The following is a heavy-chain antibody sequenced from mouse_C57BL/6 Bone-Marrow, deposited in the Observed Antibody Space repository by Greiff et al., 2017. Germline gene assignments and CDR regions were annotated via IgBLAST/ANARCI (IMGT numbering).Heavy chain of an antibody. Sequence: QVQLKESGAELARPGASVKLSCKASGYTFTSYGISWVKQRTGQGLEWIGEIYPRSGNTYYNEKFKGKATLTADKSSSTAYMELRSLTSEDSAVYLCARWEGWYFDVWGTGTTVTVSS. CDR3: ARWEGWYFDV. CDR1: GYTFTSYG. V-gene: IGHV1-81*01. D-gene: IGHD4-1*01. CDR2: IYPRSGNT. J-gene: IGHJ1*03.